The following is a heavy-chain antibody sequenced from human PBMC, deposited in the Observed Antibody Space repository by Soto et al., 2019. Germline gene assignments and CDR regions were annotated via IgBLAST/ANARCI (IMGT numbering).Heavy chain of an antibody. J-gene: IGHJ2*01. CDR3: ERRTVGWYSDL. CDR1: VFTFSSYA. CDR2: ISGSGGST. Sequence: EVQLLESGGGLGQPGGSLRLSCAASVFTFSSYAMSWVRQAPGKGLEWVSAISGSGGSTYYADSVKGRFTISRDKFENTLYLQMHSLRAEDTAVYYCERRTVGWYSDLWGRGTLGTVSS. D-gene: IGHD4-17*01. V-gene: IGHV3-23*01.